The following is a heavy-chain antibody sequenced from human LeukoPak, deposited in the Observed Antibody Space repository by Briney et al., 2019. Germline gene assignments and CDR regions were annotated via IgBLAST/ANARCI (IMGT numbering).Heavy chain of an antibody. V-gene: IGHV3-23*01. CDR3: AKGVVIPNVDN. CDR1: GFSFSSYA. D-gene: IGHD3-3*01. Sequence: PGGSLRLSCAASGFSFSSYAMSWVRQAPGKGLEWVSAISGSGGSTYYADSVRGRFTISRDNSNYTLYLQMNSLRAEDTAVYYCAKGVVIPNVDNWGQGTLVTVSS. J-gene: IGHJ4*02. CDR2: ISGSGGST.